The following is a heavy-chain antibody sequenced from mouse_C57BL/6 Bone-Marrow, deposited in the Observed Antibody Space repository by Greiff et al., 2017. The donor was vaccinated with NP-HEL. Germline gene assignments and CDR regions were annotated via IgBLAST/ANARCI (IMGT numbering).Heavy chain of an antibody. CDR2: INPNNGGT. CDR3: ARFPYYPYAMDY. CDR1: GYTFTDYY. D-gene: IGHD1-1*02. Sequence: EVQLQQSGPELVKPGASVKISCKASGYTFTDYYMNWVKQSHGKSLEWIGDINPNNGGTSYNQKFKGKATLTVDKSSSTAYMELRSLTSEDSAVYYCARFPYYPYAMDYWGQGTSVTVSS. V-gene: IGHV1-26*01. J-gene: IGHJ4*01.